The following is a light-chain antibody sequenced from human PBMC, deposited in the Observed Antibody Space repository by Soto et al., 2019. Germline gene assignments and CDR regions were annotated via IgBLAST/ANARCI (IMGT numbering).Light chain of an antibody. CDR2: GAS. CDR1: QSVSSSY. Sequence: EIVLTQSPGTLSLPPGERATLSCRASQSVSSSYLAWYQQKPGQAPRLFIYGASSRATGIPDRFSGSGSGTDFSLTISRLEPEDFAVYYCQQYGSSPYTFGQGTKLEIK. J-gene: IGKJ2*01. V-gene: IGKV3-20*01. CDR3: QQYGSSPYT.